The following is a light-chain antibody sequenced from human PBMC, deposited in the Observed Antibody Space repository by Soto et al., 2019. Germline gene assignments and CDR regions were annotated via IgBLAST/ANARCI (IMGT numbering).Light chain of an antibody. Sequence: EIVMAQSPTLLSVSPGESANLYCRASQSGSSNLAWYQQKPGQAPRLLIYGVYTRAPGIPARFSGSGSGTEFTLTISSLQPEDVAAYYCQKYNSAPLTFGGGTKVDIK. CDR1: QSGSSN. V-gene: IGKV3D-15*01. J-gene: IGKJ4*01. CDR2: GVY. CDR3: QKYNSAPLT.